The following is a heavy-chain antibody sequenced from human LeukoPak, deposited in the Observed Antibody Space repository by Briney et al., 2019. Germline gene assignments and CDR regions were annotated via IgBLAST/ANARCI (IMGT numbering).Heavy chain of an antibody. CDR1: GGSISSYY. J-gene: IGHJ4*02. CDR2: IYYSGST. Sequence: SETLSLTCTVSGGSISSYYWSWIRQPPGKGLEWIGYIYYSGSTNYNPSLKSRVTISVDTSKNQFSLKLSSVTAADTAVYYCARMPLNDYVWGSYRNYYFDYWGQGTLVTVSS. CDR3: ARMPLNDYVWGSYRNYYFDY. V-gene: IGHV4-59*01. D-gene: IGHD3-16*02.